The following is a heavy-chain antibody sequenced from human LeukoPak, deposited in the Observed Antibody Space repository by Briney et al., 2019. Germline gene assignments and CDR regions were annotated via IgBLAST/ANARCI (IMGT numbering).Heavy chain of an antibody. D-gene: IGHD3-22*01. CDR3: ARDRYYDSSGIRGDWFDP. CDR2: IIPIFGTS. CDR1: AGTFSSYA. V-gene: IGHV1-69*05. Sequence: SAKVSCTASAGTFSSYAISWVRHAPGQGLEWMGGIIPIFGTSTYAQKFQGRVTITTDEFTSTAYMELSSLRSEDTAVYYCARDRYYDSSGIRGDWFDPWGQGTLVTVSS. J-gene: IGHJ5*02.